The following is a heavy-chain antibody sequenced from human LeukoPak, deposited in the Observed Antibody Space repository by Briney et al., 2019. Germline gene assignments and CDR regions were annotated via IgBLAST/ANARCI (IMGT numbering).Heavy chain of an antibody. CDR3: ARAPGIAVAGGAFDY. CDR1: GGTFSSYA. Sequence: GASVKVSCKASGGTFSSYAISWVRQAPGQGLEWMGGIIPIFGTANYAQKFQGRVTITADESTSTAYMELSSLRSEDTAVYYCARAPGIAVAGGAFDYWGQGTLVTVSS. J-gene: IGHJ4*02. CDR2: IIPIFGTA. V-gene: IGHV1-69*13. D-gene: IGHD6-19*01.